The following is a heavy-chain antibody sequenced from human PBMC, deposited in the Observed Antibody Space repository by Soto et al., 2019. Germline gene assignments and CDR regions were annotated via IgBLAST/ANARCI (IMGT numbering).Heavy chain of an antibody. D-gene: IGHD6-13*01. CDR1: GFTFSSYA. CDR3: ARDPRSPLSAAGQRFDY. V-gene: IGHV3-30-3*01. CDR2: ISYDGSNK. Sequence: LRLSCAASGFTFSSYAMHWVRQAPGKGLEWVAVISYDGSNKYYADSVKGRFTISRDNSKNTLYLQMNSLRAEDTAVYYCARDPRSPLSAAGQRFDYWGQGTLVTVSS. J-gene: IGHJ4*02.